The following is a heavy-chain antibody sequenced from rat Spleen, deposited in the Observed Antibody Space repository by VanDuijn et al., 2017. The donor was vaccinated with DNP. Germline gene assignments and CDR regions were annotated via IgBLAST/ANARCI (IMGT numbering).Heavy chain of an antibody. D-gene: IGHD1-11*01. V-gene: IGHV2-30*01. CDR3: ARDGGYTAHYFDY. CDR1: GFSLTSHN. Sequence: QVQLKESGPGLVQPSQTLSLTCTVSGFSLTSHNVHWVRQPPGKGLEWLGIIWTGGVTDYNSALKSRLSISRDTSKSQVFLKIDSLQTEDMATYYCARDGGYTAHYFDYWGQGVMVTVSS. J-gene: IGHJ2*01. CDR2: IWTGGVT.